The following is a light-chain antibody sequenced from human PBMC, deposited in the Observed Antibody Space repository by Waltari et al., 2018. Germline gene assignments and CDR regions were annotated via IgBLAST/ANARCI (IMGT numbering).Light chain of an antibody. Sequence: SSELTQDPAVSVALGQTVRITFQGDSRRRYYASWYQQRPGQAPRLVIDGQDNRPSGIPDRFSGSTSGDTASLTITGAQAEDEADYYCHSRDTISTRVFGGGTRLTV. J-gene: IGLJ3*02. CDR2: GQD. CDR1: SRRRYY. CDR3: HSRDTISTRV. V-gene: IGLV3-19*01.